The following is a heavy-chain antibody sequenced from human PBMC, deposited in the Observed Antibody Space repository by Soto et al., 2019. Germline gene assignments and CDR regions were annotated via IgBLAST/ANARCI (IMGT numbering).Heavy chain of an antibody. CDR3: ARDIWWEPGVDAFHI. V-gene: IGHV3-30-3*01. J-gene: IGHJ3*02. CDR2: VSKDGRNT. D-gene: IGHD1-26*01. CDR1: GFTFNYFA. Sequence: QVQLVESGGGVVQPGRSLRLSCAASGFTFNYFAMHWVRQAPGKGLEWVAAVSKDGRNTYYADSVKGRFTISRDNPKNTLYLRMNSLRLEDTAVYYCARDIWWEPGVDAFHIWGQGTMVTVSP.